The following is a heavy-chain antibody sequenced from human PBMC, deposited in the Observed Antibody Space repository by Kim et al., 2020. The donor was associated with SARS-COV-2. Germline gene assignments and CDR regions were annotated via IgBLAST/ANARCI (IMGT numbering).Heavy chain of an antibody. CDR3: ARDPREGYYFFDH. Sequence: GGSLRLSCATSGFTFSNSHIHWVRQAPGRGLEWVAVIWNDGNRKYYAESVKGRFTVSRDSSKSTSWLQMDSLRAEDMGVYYCARDPREGYYFFDHWGQG. CDR1: GFTFSNSH. V-gene: IGHV3-33*01. CDR2: IWNDGNRK. D-gene: IGHD1-26*01. J-gene: IGHJ4*02.